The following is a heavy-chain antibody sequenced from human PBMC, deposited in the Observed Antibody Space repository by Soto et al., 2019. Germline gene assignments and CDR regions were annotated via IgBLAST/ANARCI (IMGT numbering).Heavy chain of an antibody. CDR1: GFFFNGFD. CDR3: TKGSIPAVGRVFFES. V-gene: IGHV3-23*01. CDR2: ISANAGNI. D-gene: IGHD6-13*01. J-gene: IGHJ4*02. Sequence: GSLRLSCAASGFFFNGFDMSWVRQAPGMGLEWVSTISANAGNINYAGSVRGRFSISRDSSKNSVDLQMNSLRVEDTAVYFCTKGSIPAVGRVFFESWGQGTLVTVSS.